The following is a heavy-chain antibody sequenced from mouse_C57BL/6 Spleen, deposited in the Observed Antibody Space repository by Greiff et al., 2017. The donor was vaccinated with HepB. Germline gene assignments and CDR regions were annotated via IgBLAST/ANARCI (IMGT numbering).Heavy chain of an antibody. CDR1: GYAFTNYL. V-gene: IGHV1-54*01. D-gene: IGHD1-1*01. CDR3: ARDGSRENAMDY. Sequence: VQLQQSGAELVRPGTSVKVSCKASGYAFTNYLIEWVKQRPGQGLEWIGVINPGSGGTTYNEKFKGKATLTADKSSSTASMQLSSLTSEDSAVYFCARDGSRENAMDYWGQGTSVTVSS. J-gene: IGHJ4*01. CDR2: INPGSGGT.